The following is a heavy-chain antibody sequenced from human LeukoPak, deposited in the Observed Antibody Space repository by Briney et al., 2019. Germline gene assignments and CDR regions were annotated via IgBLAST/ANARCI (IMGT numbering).Heavy chain of an antibody. CDR3: ARGPYSYDSSGAFDI. Sequence: SETLSLTCTVSGYSISSDYYWSWIRQPAGKGLEWIGRISCSGSTNYNPSLKSRVTISVDTSKNQFSLKLSSVTAADTAVYFCARGPYSYDSSGAFDIWGQGTMVTVSS. J-gene: IGHJ3*02. V-gene: IGHV4-38-2*02. CDR1: GYSISSDYY. CDR2: ISCSGST. D-gene: IGHD3-22*01.